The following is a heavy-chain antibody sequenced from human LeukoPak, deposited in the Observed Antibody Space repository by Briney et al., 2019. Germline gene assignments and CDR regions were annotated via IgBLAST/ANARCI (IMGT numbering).Heavy chain of an antibody. V-gene: IGHV4-61*02. Sequence: SQTLSLTCTVSGGSISSGSYYWSWIRQPAGKGLEWIGRIYTSGSTNYNPSLKSRVTISVDTSKNQFSLKLSSLTAADTAVYYCARDRVYYYDSSGIEYFQHWGQGTLVTVSS. CDR1: GGSISSGSYY. CDR2: IYTSGST. D-gene: IGHD3-22*01. J-gene: IGHJ1*01. CDR3: ARDRVYYYDSSGIEYFQH.